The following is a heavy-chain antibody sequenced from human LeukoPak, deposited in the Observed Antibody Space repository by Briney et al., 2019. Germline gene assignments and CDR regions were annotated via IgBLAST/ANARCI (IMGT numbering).Heavy chain of an antibody. CDR2: ISYDGSNK. J-gene: IGHJ3*02. CDR3: ASSRYSSGWLRSYAFDI. V-gene: IGHV3-30-3*01. Sequence: GGSLRLSCAASGFTFSSYAMSWVRQAPGKGLEWVAVISYDGSNKYYADSVKGRFTISRDNSKNTLYLQMNSLRAEDTAVYYCASSRYSSGWLRSYAFDIWGQGTMVTVSS. CDR1: GFTFSSYA. D-gene: IGHD6-19*01.